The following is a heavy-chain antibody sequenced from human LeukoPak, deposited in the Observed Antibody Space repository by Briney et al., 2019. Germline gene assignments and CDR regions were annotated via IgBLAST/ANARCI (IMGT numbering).Heavy chain of an antibody. D-gene: IGHD2-21*02. CDR2: IYSGGST. Sequence: GGSLRLSCAASGFTFSRYAMHWVRQAPGKGLEWVSVIYSGGSTYYADSVKGRFTISRDDSKNTLYLQMNSLRGDDTAVYYCVRDFGRPAVTDDYWGQGTLVTVSA. CDR3: VRDFGRPAVTDDY. V-gene: IGHV3-53*01. CDR1: GFTFSRYA. J-gene: IGHJ4*02.